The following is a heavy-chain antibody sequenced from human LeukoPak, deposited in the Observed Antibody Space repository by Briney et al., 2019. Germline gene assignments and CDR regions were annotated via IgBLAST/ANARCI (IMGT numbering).Heavy chain of an antibody. CDR1: GGSFSGYY. J-gene: IGHJ3*02. CDR2: INHSGST. V-gene: IGHV4-34*01. Sequence: SETLSLTCAVYGGSFSGYYWSWIRQPPAKGLEWIGEINHSGSTNYNPSLKSRVTISVDTSKNQFSLKLSSVTAADTAVYYCARGEEKAAAGLNAFDIWGQGTMVTVSS. CDR3: ARGEEKAAAGLNAFDI. D-gene: IGHD6-13*01.